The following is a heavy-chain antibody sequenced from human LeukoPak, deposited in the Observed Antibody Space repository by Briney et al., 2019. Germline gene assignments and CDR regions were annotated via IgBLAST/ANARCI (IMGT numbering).Heavy chain of an antibody. D-gene: IGHD3-10*01. Sequence: GGSLRLSCAASGFTVSSNYMSWVRQAPGKGLEWVSVIYSGGSTYYADSVKGRFTIFRDNSKNTLYLQMNSLRAEDTAVYHCARAVVRGVIIRYFDCWGQGTLVTVSS. V-gene: IGHV3-66*01. CDR2: IYSGGST. CDR1: GFTVSSNY. CDR3: ARAVVRGVIIRYFDC. J-gene: IGHJ4*02.